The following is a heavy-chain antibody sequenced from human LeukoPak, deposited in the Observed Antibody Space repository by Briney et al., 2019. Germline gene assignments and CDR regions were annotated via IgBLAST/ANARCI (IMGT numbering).Heavy chain of an antibody. Sequence: SETLSLTCAVYGGSFSGYYWSWTRQPPGKGLEWIGEINHSGSTNYNPSLKSRVTISVDTSKKQFSLKLSSVTAADTAVYYCATRAGHYYYYYGMDVWGQGTTVTVSS. CDR1: GGSFSGYY. CDR2: INHSGST. J-gene: IGHJ6*02. V-gene: IGHV4-34*01. CDR3: ATRAGHYYYYYGMDV.